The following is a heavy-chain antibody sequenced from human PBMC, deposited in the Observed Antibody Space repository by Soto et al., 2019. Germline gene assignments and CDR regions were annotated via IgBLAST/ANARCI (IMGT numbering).Heavy chain of an antibody. J-gene: IGHJ6*02. CDR1: GGSISSGDYY. D-gene: IGHD6-19*01. V-gene: IGHV4-30-4*01. CDR3: AREQWLVRNSYYYYYGMDV. CDR2: IYYSGST. Sequence: TLSLTCTVSGGSISSGDYYWSWIRQPPGKGLEWIGYIYYSGSTNYNPSLKSRVTISVDTSKNQFSLKLSSVTAADTAVYYCAREQWLVRNSYYYYYGMDVWGQGTTVTVSS.